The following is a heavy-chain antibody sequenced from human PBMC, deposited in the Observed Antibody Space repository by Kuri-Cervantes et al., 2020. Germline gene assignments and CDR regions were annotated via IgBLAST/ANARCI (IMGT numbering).Heavy chain of an antibody. D-gene: IGHD4-23*01. Sequence: SLKISCAASGFTFSSYAMSWVRQAPGKGLEWVSGISWNSGSIGYADSVKGRFTISRDNAMNSLYLQMNSLRAEDTALYYCAKDVGSDYGGSYHGMDVWGQGTTVTVSS. CDR3: AKDVGSDYGGSYHGMDV. J-gene: IGHJ6*02. V-gene: IGHV3-9*01. CDR1: GFTFSSYA. CDR2: ISWNSGSI.